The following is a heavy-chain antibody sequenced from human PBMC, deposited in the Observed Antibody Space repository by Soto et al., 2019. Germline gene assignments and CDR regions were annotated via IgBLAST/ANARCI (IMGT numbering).Heavy chain of an antibody. J-gene: IGHJ4*02. CDR2: IYYSGST. Sequence: SETLSLTCTVSGGSISSSSYYWGWIRQPPGKGLEWIGSIYYSGSTYYNPSLKSRVTISVDTSKNQFSLKLSSVTAADTAVYYCARDLEDGFILDYWGQGTLVTVSS. V-gene: IGHV4-39*07. CDR3: ARDLEDGFILDY. CDR1: GGSISSSSYY. D-gene: IGHD1-1*01.